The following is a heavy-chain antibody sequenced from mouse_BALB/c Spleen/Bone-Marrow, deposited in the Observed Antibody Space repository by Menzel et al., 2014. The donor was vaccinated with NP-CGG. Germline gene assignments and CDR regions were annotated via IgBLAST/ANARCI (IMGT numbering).Heavy chain of an antibody. Sequence: VQLKESGPELVEPGASVKVSCKASGYAFTSYNMYWVKQSHGKSLEWIGHIDPYNGGTSYNQKFKGKATLTVDKSSSTAYMHLNSLTSEDSAVYYCAREDYGSGFAYWGQGTLVTVSA. CDR1: GYAFTSYN. D-gene: IGHD1-1*01. V-gene: IGHV1S135*01. CDR2: IDPYNGGT. CDR3: AREDYGSGFAY. J-gene: IGHJ3*01.